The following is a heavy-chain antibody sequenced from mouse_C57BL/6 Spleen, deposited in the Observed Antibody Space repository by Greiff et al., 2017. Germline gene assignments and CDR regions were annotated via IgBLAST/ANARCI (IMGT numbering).Heavy chain of an antibody. CDR1: GFTFTDYY. J-gene: IGHJ1*03. Sequence: EVKLMESGGGLVQPGGSLSLSCAASGFTFTDYYMSWVRQPPGKALEWLGFIRNKANGYTEEYSASVKGRFTISRDNSQSILSLQMNALRAEDSATYYCARLYGNYVWYFDVWGTGTTVTVSS. CDR3: ARLYGNYVWYFDV. V-gene: IGHV7-3*01. CDR2: IRNKANGYTE. D-gene: IGHD2-1*01.